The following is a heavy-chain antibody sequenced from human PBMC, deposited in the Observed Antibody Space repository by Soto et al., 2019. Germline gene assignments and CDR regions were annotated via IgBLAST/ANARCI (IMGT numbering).Heavy chain of an antibody. J-gene: IGHJ4*02. CDR3: AKDQAPRGAEGGQLGYFDY. CDR1: GFTFSSYG. CDR2: ISYDGSNK. V-gene: IGHV3-30*18. D-gene: IGHD6-6*01. Sequence: GGSLRLSCAASGFTFSSYGMHWVRQAPGKGLEWVAVISYDGSNKYYADSVKGRFTISRDNSKNTLYLQMNSLRAEDTAVYYCAKDQAPRGAEGGQLGYFDYWGQGTLVTVSS.